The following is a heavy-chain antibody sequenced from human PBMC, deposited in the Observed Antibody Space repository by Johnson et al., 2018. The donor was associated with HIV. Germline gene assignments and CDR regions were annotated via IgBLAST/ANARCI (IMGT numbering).Heavy chain of an antibody. CDR1: GFTFSSYG. Sequence: QVQLVESGGGVVQPGRSLRLSCAASGFTFSSYGMHWVRQAPGKGLEWVAFIRYDGSNKYYADSVKGRFTISRDNSKNTLYLQMNSLRAEDTAVYYCAIDEWRIRAFDIWGQGTMVTVSS. CDR2: IRYDGSNK. CDR3: AIDEWRIRAFDI. V-gene: IGHV3-30*02. J-gene: IGHJ3*02. D-gene: IGHD2-8*01.